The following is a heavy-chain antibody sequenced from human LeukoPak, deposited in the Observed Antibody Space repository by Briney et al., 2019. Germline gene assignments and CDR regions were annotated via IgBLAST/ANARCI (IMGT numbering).Heavy chain of an antibody. Sequence: GGSLRLSCAASGFTFSSYAMHWVRQAPGKGLEWVSYISSSDTYTNYADSVKGRFTISRDNAKNSLYLQMNSLRAEDTAVYYCARGPYSSGSSADYWGQGTLVTVSS. CDR1: GFTFSSYA. V-gene: IGHV3-21*05. J-gene: IGHJ4*02. CDR3: ARGPYSSGSSADY. D-gene: IGHD6-19*01. CDR2: ISSSDTYT.